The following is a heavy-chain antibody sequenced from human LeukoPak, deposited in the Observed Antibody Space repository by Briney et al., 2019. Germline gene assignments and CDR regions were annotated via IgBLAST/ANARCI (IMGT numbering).Heavy chain of an antibody. D-gene: IGHD6-6*01. CDR3: ARVTSSSSLDY. Sequence: SETLSLTCTVSGGSISSYYWSWIRQPPGKGLEWIGYIYYSGSTNYNPSLKSRVTISVDTSKNQFSLKLSSVTAADTAVYYCARVTSSSSLDYWGQGTLDTVSS. J-gene: IGHJ4*02. CDR2: IYYSGST. CDR1: GGSISSYY. V-gene: IGHV4-59*01.